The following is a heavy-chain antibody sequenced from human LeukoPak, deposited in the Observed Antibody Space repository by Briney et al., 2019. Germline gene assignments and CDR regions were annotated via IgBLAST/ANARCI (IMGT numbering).Heavy chain of an antibody. CDR1: GYTFTSYY. CDR3: ARGDQQWLVRGYYFDY. Sequence: ASVKVSCKASGYTFTSYYMHWVRQAPGQGLEWMGIINPSGGSTSYAQKFQGRVTMTRDTSTSTVYMELSSLRSEDTAVYYCARGDQQWLVRGYYFDYWGQGTLVTVSS. J-gene: IGHJ4*02. V-gene: IGHV1-46*01. CDR2: INPSGGST. D-gene: IGHD6-19*01.